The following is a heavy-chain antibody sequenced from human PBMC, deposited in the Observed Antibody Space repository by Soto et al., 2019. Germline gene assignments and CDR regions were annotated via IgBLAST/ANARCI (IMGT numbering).Heavy chain of an antibody. CDR2: ISGSGGST. CDR1: GFTFSSYA. V-gene: IGHV3-23*01. J-gene: IGHJ6*02. D-gene: IGHD3-3*01. CDR3: AKDLSCYDFWSGCTTYGMDV. Sequence: HPGGSLRLSCAASGFTFSSYAMSWVRQAPGKGLEWVSAISGSGGSTYYADSVKGRFTISRDNSKNTLYLQMNSLRAEDTAVYYCAKDLSCYDFWSGCTTYGMDVWGQGTTVTVSS.